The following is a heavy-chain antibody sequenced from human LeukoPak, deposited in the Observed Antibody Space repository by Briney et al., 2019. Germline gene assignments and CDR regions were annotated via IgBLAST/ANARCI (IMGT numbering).Heavy chain of an antibody. D-gene: IGHD3-3*01. V-gene: IGHV4-59*08. J-gene: IGHJ6*02. CDR2: IYYSGST. CDR3: ASLYYGDYGMDV. CDR1: GDSISSYY. Sequence: SETLSLTCTVSGDSISSYYWSWIRQPPGKGLEWIGYIYYSGSTNYNPSLKSRVTISVDTSKNQFSLKLSSVTAADTAVYYCASLYYGDYGMDVWGQGTTVTVSS.